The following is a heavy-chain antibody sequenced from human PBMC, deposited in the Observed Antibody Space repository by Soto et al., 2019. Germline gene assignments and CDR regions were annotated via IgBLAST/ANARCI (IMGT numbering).Heavy chain of an antibody. CDR3: TRDPRITDF. Sequence: QVRLVESGGGLVKPAGSLTLSCAASGFSLRDYYMTWIRQAPGKGLELLSYINPGGDVIKYVDSVKGRFTISRDNAKNSLYLHMNNLRAEDTAVYYCTRDPRITDFWGQGTLVTVSS. CDR2: INPGGDVI. D-gene: IGHD3-16*01. J-gene: IGHJ4*02. V-gene: IGHV3-11*01. CDR1: GFSLRDYY.